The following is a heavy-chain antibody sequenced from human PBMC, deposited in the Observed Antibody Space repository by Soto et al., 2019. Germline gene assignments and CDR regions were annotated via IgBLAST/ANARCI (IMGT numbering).Heavy chain of an antibody. Sequence: PSETLSLTCAVYGGSFSGYYWTWIRQPPGTGLEWIGEINHSGSTNYNPSLKSRVTISVDTSKNQFSLKLSSVTAADTAVYYCAKGTTVVIFFDYWGQGTLVTVSS. CDR1: GGSFSGYY. CDR3: AKGTTVVIFFDY. D-gene: IGHD4-17*01. CDR2: INHSGST. J-gene: IGHJ4*02. V-gene: IGHV4-34*01.